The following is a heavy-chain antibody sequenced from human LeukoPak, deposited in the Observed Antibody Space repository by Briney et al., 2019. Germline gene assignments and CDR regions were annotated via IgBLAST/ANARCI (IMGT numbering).Heavy chain of an antibody. CDR3: ARESSLTGAYFDC. J-gene: IGHJ4*02. CDR1: GFTLSNYG. Sequence: GGSLRLSCAASGFTLSNYGMHWVCQAPGKGLEWVAVIWYDGSNKQYVDSVKGRFTISRDNSKNTLYLQMNSLRAEDTAVYYCARESSLTGAYFDCWGQGTLVTVSS. CDR2: IWYDGSNK. D-gene: IGHD3-10*01. V-gene: IGHV3-33*01.